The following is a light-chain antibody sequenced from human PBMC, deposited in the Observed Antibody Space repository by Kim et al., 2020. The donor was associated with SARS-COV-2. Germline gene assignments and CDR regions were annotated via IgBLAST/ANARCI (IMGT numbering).Light chain of an antibody. J-gene: IGKJ4*01. Sequence: DIVMTQSPVSLPVTPGEPASISCRSSQSLLDSHGNNYLDWYLQKSGQSPQLLIYLGSNRASGVPDRFSGSGSGTDFTLKISRVEAEDVGVYYCMQAIQTPLSFGGGTKVDIK. CDR1: QSLLDSHGNNY. CDR3: MQAIQTPLS. CDR2: LGS. V-gene: IGKV2-28*01.